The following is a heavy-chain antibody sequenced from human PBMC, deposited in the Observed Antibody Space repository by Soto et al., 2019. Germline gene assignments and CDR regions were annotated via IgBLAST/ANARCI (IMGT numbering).Heavy chain of an antibody. D-gene: IGHD6-19*01. CDR2: INHSGST. Sequence: PSETLSLTCAVYGGSFSGYYWSWIRQPPGKGLEWIGEINHSGSTNYNPSLKSRVTISVDTSKNQFSLKLSSVTAADTAVYYCAREPSIAVAGSPNWFDPWGQGTLVTVSS. CDR3: AREPSIAVAGSPNWFDP. V-gene: IGHV4-34*01. J-gene: IGHJ5*02. CDR1: GGSFSGYY.